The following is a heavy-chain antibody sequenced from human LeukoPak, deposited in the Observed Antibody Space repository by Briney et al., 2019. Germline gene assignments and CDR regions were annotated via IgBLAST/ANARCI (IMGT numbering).Heavy chain of an antibody. CDR3: ARDIVGESYAFDI. CDR1: GFTFSSYG. J-gene: IGHJ3*02. Sequence: GGSLRLSCAASGFTFSSYGMHWVRQAPGKGLEWVAVISYDGSNKYYADSVKGRFTISRDNSKNTLYLQMNSLRAEDTAVYYCARDIVGESYAFDIWGQGTMVTVSS. CDR2: ISYDGSNK. D-gene: IGHD3-16*02. V-gene: IGHV3-30*03.